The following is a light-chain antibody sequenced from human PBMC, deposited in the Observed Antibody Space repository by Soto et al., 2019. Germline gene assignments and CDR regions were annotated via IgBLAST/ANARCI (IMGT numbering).Light chain of an antibody. CDR1: QSVSTSS. V-gene: IGKV3-20*01. CDR3: QQYNNRPWT. Sequence: EILLTQSPCTLSLSPGARATLSCRASQSVSTSSLAWYQQKGGQAPRLLIHGASSRATGIPDRFSGSGSGTDFTLTISSLQSEDFALYYCQQYNNRPWTFGQGTKVDIK. J-gene: IGKJ1*01. CDR2: GAS.